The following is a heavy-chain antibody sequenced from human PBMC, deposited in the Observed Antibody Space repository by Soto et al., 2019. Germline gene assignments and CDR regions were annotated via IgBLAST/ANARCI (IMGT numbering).Heavy chain of an antibody. CDR3: ARGLYYYDSSGYWGY. CDR2: TYYRSKWYN. Sequence: SQTLSLTCAISGDSVSSSSVTWNWIRQSPSRGLEWLGRTYYRSKWYNDYAESVKSRITINPDTSKNQFSLHLNSVTPEDTAVYYCARGLYYYDSSGYWGYWGQGTLVTVSS. D-gene: IGHD3-22*01. CDR1: GDSVSSSSVT. V-gene: IGHV6-1*01. J-gene: IGHJ4*02.